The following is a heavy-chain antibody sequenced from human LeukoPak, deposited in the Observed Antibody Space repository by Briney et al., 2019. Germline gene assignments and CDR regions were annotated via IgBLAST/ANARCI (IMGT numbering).Heavy chain of an antibody. CDR3: ARDRGITMVRGTCNWFDP. J-gene: IGHJ5*02. CDR2: INPNSGGT. D-gene: IGHD3-10*01. V-gene: IGHV1-2*02. Sequence: ASVKVSCKAAGYTFSGNYMHWVRQAPGQGLEWMGWINPNSGGTQSAQKVQGRVTMTRDTSISTAYMELSRLRSDDTAVYYCARDRGITMVRGTCNWFDPWGQGTLVTVSS. CDR1: GYTFSGNY.